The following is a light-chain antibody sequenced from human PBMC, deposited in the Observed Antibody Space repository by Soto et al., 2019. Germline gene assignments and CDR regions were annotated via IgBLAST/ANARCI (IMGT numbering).Light chain of an antibody. Sequence: DIQMTQSQSSLSASVGDRVTITCQARQDMKNYLNWYQQKSGKAPKLLIYDASDLETGVPSRFSGSGSGTDFTFTINSLQPEDIATYYCQQYDNLPLTFGGGTKVEIK. V-gene: IGKV1-33*01. CDR1: QDMKNY. CDR2: DAS. J-gene: IGKJ4*01. CDR3: QQYDNLPLT.